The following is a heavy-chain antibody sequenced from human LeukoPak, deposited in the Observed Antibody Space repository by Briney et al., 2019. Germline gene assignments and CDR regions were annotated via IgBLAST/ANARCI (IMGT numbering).Heavy chain of an antibody. V-gene: IGHV3-48*01. Sequence: GGSLRLSCAASGFTFSTYSMNRVRQAPGKGLEWISYISSTSKTIYYTESVKGRFTISRDNAKNSLYLQMDSLRAEDTAVYYCASRFDYWGQGTLITVSS. J-gene: IGHJ4*02. CDR2: ISSTSKTI. CDR3: ASRFDY. CDR1: GFTFSTYS.